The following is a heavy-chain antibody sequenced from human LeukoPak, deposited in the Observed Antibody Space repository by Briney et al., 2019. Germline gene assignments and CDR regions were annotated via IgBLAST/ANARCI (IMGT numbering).Heavy chain of an antibody. V-gene: IGHV3-30*18. D-gene: IGHD6-13*01. CDR3: AKVGIGSRDGYFDY. CDR1: GFTFRNYG. J-gene: IGHJ4*02. Sequence: GGSLRLSCAASGFTFRNYGMHWVRQAPGKGLEWVAVISKDGGSNKYHADSVKGRFTISRDNSMNTLYLQMNSLRAEDTAVYYCAKVGIGSRDGYFDYWGQGTLVTVSS. CDR2: ISKDGGSNK.